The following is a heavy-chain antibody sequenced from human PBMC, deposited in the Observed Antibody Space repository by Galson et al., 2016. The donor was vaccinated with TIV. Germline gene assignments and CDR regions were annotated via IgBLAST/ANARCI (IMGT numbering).Heavy chain of an antibody. Sequence: SVKVSCKVSGDTFSSYTISWVRQAPGQGLEWVGRIIPLFDITNYAQKFQGRVTITADTSTTTVYRELSSLSFDDTAVYYCARPSDSSWYFDPWGRGTQVIVSS. CDR2: IIPLFDIT. V-gene: IGHV1-69*02. D-gene: IGHD6-13*01. CDR1: GDTFSSYT. J-gene: IGHJ2*01. CDR3: ARPSDSSWYFDP.